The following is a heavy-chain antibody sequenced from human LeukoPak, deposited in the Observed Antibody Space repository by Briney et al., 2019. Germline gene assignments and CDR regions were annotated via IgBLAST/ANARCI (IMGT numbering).Heavy chain of an antibody. CDR2: IYTSGST. CDR1: GGSISSYY. D-gene: IGHD3-3*01. CDR3: ARDLIKGLDPNYDFWSGYSRVWFDP. Sequence: SETLSLTCTVSGGSISSYYWSWIRQPAGKGLEWIGRIYTSGSTNYNPSLKSRVTMSVDTSKNQFSLKLSSVTAADTAVYYCARDLIKGLDPNYDFWSGYSRVWFDPWGQGTLVTVSS. J-gene: IGHJ5*02. V-gene: IGHV4-4*07.